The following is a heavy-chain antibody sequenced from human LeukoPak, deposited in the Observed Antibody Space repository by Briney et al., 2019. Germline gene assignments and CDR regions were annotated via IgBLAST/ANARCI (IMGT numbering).Heavy chain of an antibody. D-gene: IGHD6-13*01. Sequence: GGSLRLSCAASAFTVSDNYMTWVRQAPGKGLEWISVIYSDGTTYYGDSVKGRLIISRNDSKNTLILEMNSLTAEETAVYYGARETTAAGSTHFDYWGLGILVTVSS. CDR1: AFTVSDNY. CDR3: ARETTAAGSTHFDY. J-gene: IGHJ4*02. V-gene: IGHV3-66*01. CDR2: IYSDGTT.